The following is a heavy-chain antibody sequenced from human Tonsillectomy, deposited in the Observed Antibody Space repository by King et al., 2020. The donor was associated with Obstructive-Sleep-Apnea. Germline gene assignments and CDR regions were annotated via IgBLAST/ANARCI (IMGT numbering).Heavy chain of an antibody. D-gene: IGHD7-27*01. CDR1: GDSISSYY. J-gene: IGHJ4*02. CDR3: ASVTGDLPYYYFDY. Sequence: VQLQESGPGLVKPSETLSLTCTVSGDSISSYYWSWIRQPPGEGLEWIGYIYYSGSTKYNPSLKSRVTISVDTSKNQFSLKLSSVSAADTAVYYCASVTGDLPYYYFDYWGQGTLVTVSS. V-gene: IGHV4-59*01. CDR2: IYYSGST.